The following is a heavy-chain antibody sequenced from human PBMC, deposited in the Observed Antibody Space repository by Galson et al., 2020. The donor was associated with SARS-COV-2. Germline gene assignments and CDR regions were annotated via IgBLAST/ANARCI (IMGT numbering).Heavy chain of an antibody. CDR3: ARESSRRGYSYGYRPGLDRLDY. CDR2: IIPIFGTA. D-gene: IGHD5-18*01. Sequence: SVKVSCKASGGTFSSYAISWVRQAPGQGLEWMGGIIPIFGTANYAQKFQGRVTITADESTSTAYMELSSLRSEDTAVYYCARESSRRGYSYGYRPGLDRLDYWGQGTLVTVSS. CDR1: GGTFSSYA. V-gene: IGHV1-69*13. J-gene: IGHJ4*02.